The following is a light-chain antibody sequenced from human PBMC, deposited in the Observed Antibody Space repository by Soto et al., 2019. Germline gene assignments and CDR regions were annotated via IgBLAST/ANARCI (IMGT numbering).Light chain of an antibody. CDR3: CSYAGSHTWV. J-gene: IGLJ2*01. CDR1: SSDVGGYNY. V-gene: IGLV2-11*01. CDR2: DVS. Sequence: QSALTQPRSVSGSPGQSVTISCTGTSSDVGGYNYVSWYQQHPGKAPRLMIYDVSKRPSGVPDRLSGSKSANTASLTISGLQAEDEADYYCCSYAGSHTWVFGGGTHLTVL.